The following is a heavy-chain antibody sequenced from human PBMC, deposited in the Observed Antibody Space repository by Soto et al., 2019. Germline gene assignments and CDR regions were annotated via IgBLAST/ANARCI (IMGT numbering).Heavy chain of an antibody. CDR1: GFTFSNFA. D-gene: IGHD6-19*01. V-gene: IGHV3-23*04. CDR3: AKRVPGWYFADY. Sequence: EVQLVESGGGLVQPGGSLRLSCAASGFTFSNFAMTWVRQAPGKGPEWVAAITGSNTHMTHYADSVKGRFTISRDDSKNTLFLQMNSLRADDTAVYYCAKRVPGWYFADYWGQGTLVTVSS. J-gene: IGHJ4*02. CDR2: ITGSNTHMT.